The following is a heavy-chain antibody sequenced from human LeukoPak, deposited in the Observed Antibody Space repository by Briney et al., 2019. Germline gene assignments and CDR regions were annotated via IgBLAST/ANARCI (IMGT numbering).Heavy chain of an antibody. V-gene: IGHV3-7*05. CDR3: ATSGGPITVDY. J-gene: IGHJ4*02. D-gene: IGHD3-10*01. CDR2: INQDGSEK. Sequence: PGGSLTQTCAASGFTFSIYWISWVRQAPGKGLEWVANINQDGSEKYYVDSVKGRFTMSRDNGKDSLHLRMNSLRADDTAVYYCATSGGPITVDYWGQGTLVTVSS. CDR1: GFTFSIYW.